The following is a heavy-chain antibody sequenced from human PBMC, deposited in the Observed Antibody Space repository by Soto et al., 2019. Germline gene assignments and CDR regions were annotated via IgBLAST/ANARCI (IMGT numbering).Heavy chain of an antibody. D-gene: IGHD3-10*01. CDR1: AGSISTYY. J-gene: IGHJ4*02. Sequence: QVQLQESGPGLVKPSETLSLTCTVSAGSISTYYWSWIRQPPGKGLEWIGWIYYGGSTNYNPSLKSRVTMSIDTSENQFSLRLSSVIAADTAMYYCARESGGTVSFDYWGQGALVTVSS. V-gene: IGHV4-59*01. CDR2: IYYGGST. CDR3: ARESGGTVSFDY.